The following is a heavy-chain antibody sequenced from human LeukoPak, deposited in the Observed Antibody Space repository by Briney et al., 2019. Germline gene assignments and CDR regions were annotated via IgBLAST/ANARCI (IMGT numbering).Heavy chain of an antibody. J-gene: IGHJ4*02. CDR3: ARDSGGGSGSYYRYFDS. CDR2: IYYSGST. CDR1: GGSISSYY. Sequence: SETLSLTCTVSGGSISSYYWSWIRQPPGKGLEWIGYIYYSGSTNYNPSLKSRVTISVDTSKNQFSLKLSSVTAADTAVYYCARDSGGGSGSYYRYFDSWGQGTLVTVSS. V-gene: IGHV4-59*01. D-gene: IGHD3-10*01.